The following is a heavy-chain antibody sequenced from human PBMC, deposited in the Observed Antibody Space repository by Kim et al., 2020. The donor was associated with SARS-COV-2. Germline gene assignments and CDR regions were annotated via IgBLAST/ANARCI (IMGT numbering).Heavy chain of an antibody. D-gene: IGHD6-13*01. CDR3: ARSFGYSSSWYSHKGDWFDP. J-gene: IGHJ5*02. CDR1: GGSFSGYY. V-gene: IGHV4-34*01. Sequence: SETLSLTCAVYGGSFSGYYWSWIRQPPGKGLEWIGEINHSGSTNYNPSLKSRVTISVDTSKNQFSLKLSSVTAADTAVYYCARSFGYSSSWYSHKGDWFDPWGQGTLVTVSS. CDR2: INHSGST.